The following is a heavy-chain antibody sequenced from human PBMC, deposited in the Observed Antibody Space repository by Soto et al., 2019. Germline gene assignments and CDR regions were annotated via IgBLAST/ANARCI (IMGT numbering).Heavy chain of an antibody. CDR3: ARDIAVTAPAYYYYGMDV. CDR1: GFSFLSYG. J-gene: IGHJ6*02. CDR2: ISYDGANE. Sequence: GAYLRLSCAASGFSFLSYGIHWVRQAPGKGLEWVALISYDGANEYYADSVKGRFAISRDNSKNTLYLQMNSLRAEDTAVYYCARDIAVTAPAYYYYGMDVWGRGTTVTVSS. D-gene: IGHD6-19*01. V-gene: IGHV3-30*03.